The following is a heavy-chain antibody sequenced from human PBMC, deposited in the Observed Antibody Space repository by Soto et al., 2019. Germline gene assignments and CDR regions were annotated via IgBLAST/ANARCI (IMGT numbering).Heavy chain of an antibody. J-gene: IGHJ4*02. D-gene: IGHD4-17*01. CDR1: GVSISSRRYY. Sequence: QLQLQESGPGLVKPSETLSLTCSVSGVSISSRRYYWAWIRQPPGKGLEWIGSIYYSGSTYYNPYLKSRVTISVDTSKNQFSLKLSSVTAADTAVYYCASLTVTTSGVDYWGQGNLVTVSS. CDR3: ASLTVTTSGVDY. V-gene: IGHV4-39*01. CDR2: IYYSGST.